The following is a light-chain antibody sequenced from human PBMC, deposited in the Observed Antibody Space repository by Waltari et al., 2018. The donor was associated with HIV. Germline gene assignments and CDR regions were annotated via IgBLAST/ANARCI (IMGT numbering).Light chain of an antibody. CDR2: EVS. Sequence: EIEVIQTPDSLSVTPGQPASISCKTSQTLLYSDGKTYLYWYLQKAGQPPQPLIYEVSNRLSGVSDRFSGSGSETDFTLTISRVEAEDVGVYYCLQGVRLYTFGQRTKLEIK. CDR3: LQGVRLYT. V-gene: IGKV2D-29*01. CDR1: QTLLYSDGKTY. J-gene: IGKJ2*01.